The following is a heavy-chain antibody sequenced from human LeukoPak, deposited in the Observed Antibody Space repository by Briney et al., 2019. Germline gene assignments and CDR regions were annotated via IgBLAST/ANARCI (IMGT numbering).Heavy chain of an antibody. V-gene: IGHV1-69*13. CDR2: ITTIFGTA. CDR1: GGTFNNYG. Sequence: SVKVSCTAPGGTFNNYGFSWVRQAPGQGLEWMGGITTIFGTADYAQTFQGRVPIIPCDSTSTSYMELSSLRSEDPAVYYCATSIGMTLSAAFNSWGQGTMVTVSS. CDR3: ATSIGMTLSAAFNS. D-gene: IGHD1-1*01. J-gene: IGHJ3*02.